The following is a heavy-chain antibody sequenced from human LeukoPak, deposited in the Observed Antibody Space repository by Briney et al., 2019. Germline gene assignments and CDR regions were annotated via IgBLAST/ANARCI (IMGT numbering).Heavy chain of an antibody. CDR2: FDPENAEI. J-gene: IGHJ4*02. V-gene: IGHV1-24*01. D-gene: IGHD3-3*01. Sequence: GASVKVSCKLSGNTLRELPIQWVRQAGGKGLEWTAAFDPENAEIVYAQKFQGRVTMTEDTSTSTAYMELTSLTSDDTALYYCATRGSDFWSGFDYWGQGTQVTVSS. CDR3: ATRGSDFWSGFDY. CDR1: GNTLRELP.